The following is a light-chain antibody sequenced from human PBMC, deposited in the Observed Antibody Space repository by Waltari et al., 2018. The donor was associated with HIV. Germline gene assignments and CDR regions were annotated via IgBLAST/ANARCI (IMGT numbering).Light chain of an antibody. V-gene: IGKV4-1*01. J-gene: IGKJ5*01. Sequence: DIVRTQSPDSLAVSLVERAPINCKASQSLIYSSDNENYLAWYQQKPGQPPKLLIYWASTRESGVPDRFSGSGSGTDFTLTISSLQAEDVAVYYCQQYYSTPITFGQGTRLEIK. CDR1: QSLIYSSDNENY. CDR2: WAS. CDR3: QQYYSTPIT.